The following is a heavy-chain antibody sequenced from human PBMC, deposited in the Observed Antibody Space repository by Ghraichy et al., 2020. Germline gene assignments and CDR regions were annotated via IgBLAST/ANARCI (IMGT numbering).Heavy chain of an antibody. V-gene: IGHV3-30*18. CDR1: GFTFSSYG. D-gene: IGHD2-2*01. CDR2: ISYDGSNK. CDR3: AKTYCSSTSCYFVMDV. Sequence: GGSLRLSCAASGFTFSSYGMHWVRQAPGKGLEWVAVISYDGSNKYYADSVKGRFTISRDNSKNTLYLQMNSLRAEDTAVYYCAKTYCSSTSCYFVMDVWGQGTTVTVSS. J-gene: IGHJ6*02.